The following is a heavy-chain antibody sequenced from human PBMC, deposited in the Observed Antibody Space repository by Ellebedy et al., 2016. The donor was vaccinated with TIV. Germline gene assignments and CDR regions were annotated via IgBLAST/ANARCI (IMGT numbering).Heavy chain of an antibody. V-gene: IGHV4-34*01. CDR3: ARVGVRGVAV. J-gene: IGHJ6*02. CDR1: GGSFSGYY. CDR2: INHSGST. D-gene: IGHD3-10*01. Sequence: GSLRLSXPVYGGSFSGYYWSWIRQPPGKGLEWIGEINHSGSTNYNPSLKSRVTISVDTSKNQFSLKLSSVTAADTAVYYCARVGVRGVAVWGQGTTVTVSS.